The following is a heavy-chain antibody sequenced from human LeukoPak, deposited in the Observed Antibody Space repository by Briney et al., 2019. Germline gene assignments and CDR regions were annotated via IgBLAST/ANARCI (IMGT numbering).Heavy chain of an antibody. D-gene: IGHD3-10*01. J-gene: IGHJ4*02. Sequence: GGSLRLSCAASGFTFSGHSMTWVRQAPGKGRVWVANINLDGSERFYVDFVKGRFTISRDNADNSMYLQMNSLRAEDTAVYYCGGVIAGAIDYWGQGTLVTVSS. CDR1: GFTFSGHS. CDR2: INLDGSER. V-gene: IGHV3-7*01. CDR3: GGVIAGAIDY.